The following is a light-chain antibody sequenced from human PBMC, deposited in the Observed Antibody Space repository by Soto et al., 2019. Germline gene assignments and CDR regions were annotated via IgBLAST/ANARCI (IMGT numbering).Light chain of an antibody. CDR3: QQYNSYPLT. Sequence: DIQMTQSPSSLSASVGDRVTITCRASQGIRSWLAWYQQKPEKDPKSLIYAASSLQSGVPSRFSGTGSGTDFTRTISSLQPEDFATYYCQQYNSYPLTFGGGTKVEIK. CDR1: QGIRSW. CDR2: AAS. J-gene: IGKJ4*01. V-gene: IGKV1D-16*01.